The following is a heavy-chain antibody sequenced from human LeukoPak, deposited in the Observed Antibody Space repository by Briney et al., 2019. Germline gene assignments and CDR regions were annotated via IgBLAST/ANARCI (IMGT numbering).Heavy chain of an antibody. CDR3: AKEQRIRHCSEGVCMEGYYFDY. Sequence: GGSLRLSCTGSGFNFNMFAMNWVRQARGQVLEWVSGLSRGGGTTNYADSVKGRFTISRDKSKNMVFLQMNSLRPEDTAVYYCAKEQRIRHCSEGVCMEGYYFDYWGQGSLVTVSS. CDR2: LSRGGGTT. D-gene: IGHD2-8*01. J-gene: IGHJ4*02. CDR1: GFNFNMFA. V-gene: IGHV3-23*01.